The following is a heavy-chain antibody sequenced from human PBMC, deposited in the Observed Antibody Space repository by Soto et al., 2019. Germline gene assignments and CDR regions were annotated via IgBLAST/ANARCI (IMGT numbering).Heavy chain of an antibody. D-gene: IGHD3-22*01. CDR3: ARGRPPKYYYDSRRANDAFDN. V-gene: IGHV4-31*03. CDR1: GGSISSGGYY. Sequence: PSETLSLTCTVSGGSISSGGYYWSWIRQHPGKGLEWIGYIYYSGSTYYNPSLKSRVTISVDTSKNQFSLKLSSVTAADTAVYYCARGRPPKYYYDSRRANDAFDNWGQGTMVTVSS. CDR2: IYYSGST. J-gene: IGHJ3*02.